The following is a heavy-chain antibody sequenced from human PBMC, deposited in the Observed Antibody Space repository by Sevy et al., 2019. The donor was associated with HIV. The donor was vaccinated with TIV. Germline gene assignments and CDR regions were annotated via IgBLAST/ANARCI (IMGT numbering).Heavy chain of an antibody. V-gene: IGHV3-23*01. Sequence: GGSLRLSCAALGFTFDNNAMYWVRQAPGKGLEWVSAISGSGLSTNYAASVRGRFTISRDISKTTLYLQMNSLRAEDTAVYYCAKVYYYDSGTVIPRGMDVWGQGTTVTVSS. D-gene: IGHD3-10*01. CDR2: ISGSGLST. CDR3: AKVYYYDSGTVIPRGMDV. J-gene: IGHJ6*02. CDR1: GFTFDNNA.